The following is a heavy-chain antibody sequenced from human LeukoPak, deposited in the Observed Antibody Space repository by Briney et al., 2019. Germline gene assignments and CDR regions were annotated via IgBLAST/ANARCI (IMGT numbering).Heavy chain of an antibody. Sequence: GGSLRLSCAASGFTFSTYSLNWVRQAPGKGLEWVSYISGSSNTIYYADSVKGRFTISRDNAKNSLYLQMNSLRAEDTAVYSCARGADGVSSNSRGWFDPWGQGTLVTVSS. V-gene: IGHV3-48*01. J-gene: IGHJ5*02. CDR2: ISGSSNTI. D-gene: IGHD2-15*01. CDR1: GFTFSTYS. CDR3: ARGADGVSSNSRGWFDP.